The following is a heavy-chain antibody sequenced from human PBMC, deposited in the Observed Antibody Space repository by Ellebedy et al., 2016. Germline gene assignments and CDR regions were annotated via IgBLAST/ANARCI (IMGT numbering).Heavy chain of an antibody. J-gene: IGHJ6*03. D-gene: IGHD3-3*01. CDR2: INSDGSST. V-gene: IGHV3-74*01. CDR1: GFTFSSYW. Sequence: GESLKISXAASGFTFSSYWMHWVRQAPGKGLVWVSRINSDGSSTSYADSVKGRFTISRDNAKNTLYLQMNSLRAEDMAVYYCARVSYTIFGVGGYMDVWGKGTTVTVSS. CDR3: ARVSYTIFGVGGYMDV.